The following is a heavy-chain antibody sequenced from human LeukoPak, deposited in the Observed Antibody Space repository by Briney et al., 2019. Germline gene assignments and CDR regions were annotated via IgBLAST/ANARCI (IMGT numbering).Heavy chain of an antibody. CDR1: GFTFSDYY. Sequence: GGSLRLSCAASGFTFSDYYMSWIRQAPGKGLEWVSYISSSGSTIYYADSVKGRFTIPRDNAKNSLYLQMNSLRAEDTAVYYCARGECSGGSCYEYGYYGMDVWGQGTTVTVSS. CDR3: ARGECSGGSCYEYGYYGMDV. D-gene: IGHD2-15*01. V-gene: IGHV3-11*01. J-gene: IGHJ6*02. CDR2: ISSSGSTI.